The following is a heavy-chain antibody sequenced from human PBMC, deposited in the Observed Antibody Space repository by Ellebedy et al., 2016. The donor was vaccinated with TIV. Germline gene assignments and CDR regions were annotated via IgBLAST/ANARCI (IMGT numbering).Heavy chain of an antibody. J-gene: IGHJ4*02. CDR3: ATYGGNSRLFDN. CDR2: IYYSGST. V-gene: IGHV4-39*07. Sequence: MPSETLSLTCTVSGGSISSSRYYWGWIRQPPGKGLEWIGSIYYSGSTYYNPSLKSRVTISVDTSKNQFSLKLSSVTAADTAVYYCATYGGNSRLFDNWGQGTLVTVSS. D-gene: IGHD4-23*01. CDR1: GGSISSSRYY.